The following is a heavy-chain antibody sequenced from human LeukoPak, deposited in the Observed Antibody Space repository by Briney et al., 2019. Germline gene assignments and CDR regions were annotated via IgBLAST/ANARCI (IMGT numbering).Heavy chain of an antibody. D-gene: IGHD5-24*01. Sequence: PSETLSLPCTVSGGPISSYYWSWIRQPPGKGLEWIGYIYYSGSTNYNPSLKSRVTISVGTSKNQFSLKLSSVTAADTAVYYCARDRDGYNYFDPWGQGTLVTVSS. J-gene: IGHJ5*02. CDR3: ARDRDGYNYFDP. CDR2: IYYSGST. CDR1: GGPISSYY. V-gene: IGHV4-59*01.